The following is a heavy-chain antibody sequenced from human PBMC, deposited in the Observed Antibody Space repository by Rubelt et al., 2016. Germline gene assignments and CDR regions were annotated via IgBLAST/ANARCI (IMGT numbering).Heavy chain of an antibody. D-gene: IGHD3-10*01. CDR3: ARHPLLFGENYWYFDL. V-gene: IGHV4-39*01. CDR2: SGST. J-gene: IGHJ2*01. Sequence: SGSTYYNPSLKSRVTISVDTSKNQFSLKLSSVTAADTAVYYCARHPLLFGENYWYFDLWGQGTLVTVSS.